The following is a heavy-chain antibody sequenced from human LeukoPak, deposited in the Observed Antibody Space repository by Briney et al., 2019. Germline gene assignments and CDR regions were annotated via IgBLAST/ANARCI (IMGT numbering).Heavy chain of an antibody. Sequence: SETLSLTCTVSGGSISSSSYYWGWIRQPPGKGLEWIGSIYYSGSTNYNPSLKSRVTISVDTSKNQFSLKLSSVTAADTAVYYCARRPWYYGSSGYRRMGGKYYFDYWGQGTLVTVSS. D-gene: IGHD3-22*01. CDR1: GGSISSSSYY. CDR3: ARRPWYYGSSGYRRMGGKYYFDY. J-gene: IGHJ4*02. CDR2: IYYSGST. V-gene: IGHV4-39*07.